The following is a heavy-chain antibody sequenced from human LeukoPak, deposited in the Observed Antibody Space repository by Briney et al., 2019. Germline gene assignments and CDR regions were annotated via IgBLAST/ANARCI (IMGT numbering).Heavy chain of an antibody. V-gene: IGHV4-34*01. CDR2: INHSGST. CDR3: AGVPMVRGVIPYYFDY. D-gene: IGHD3-10*01. Sequence: PSETLSLTCAVYGGSFSGYYWSWIRQPPGKGLEWIGEINHSGSTNYNPSLKSRVTISVDTSKNQFSLKLSSVTAADTAVYYCAGVPMVRGVIPYYFDYWGQGTLVTVSS. CDR1: GGSFSGYY. J-gene: IGHJ4*02.